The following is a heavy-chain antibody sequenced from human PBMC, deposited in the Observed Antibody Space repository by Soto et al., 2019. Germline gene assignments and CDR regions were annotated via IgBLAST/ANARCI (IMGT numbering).Heavy chain of an antibody. J-gene: IGHJ6*02. Sequence: PSETLSLTCAFYGGSFSGYYWSWVRQPPGKGLEWIGEIYHSGSTNYNPSLKSRVTISVDKSKNQFSLKLSSVTAADTAVYYCARDPLYDILTGHYYYYGMDVWGQGTTVTVSS. CDR2: IYHSGST. CDR3: ARDPLYDILTGHYYYYGMDV. D-gene: IGHD3-9*01. V-gene: IGHV4-34*01. CDR1: GGSFSGYY.